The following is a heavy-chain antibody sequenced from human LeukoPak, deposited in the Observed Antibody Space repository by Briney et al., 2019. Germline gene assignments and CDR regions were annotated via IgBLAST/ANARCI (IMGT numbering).Heavy chain of an antibody. J-gene: IGHJ4*02. D-gene: IGHD3-16*01. CDR1: GFTFRAFG. V-gene: IGHV3-30*19. CDR3: AREEEGIFRLGY. CDR2: ISFDGSNK. Sequence: GGSLRLSCAAAGFTFRAFGLHWVRQAPGKGLEWVAVISFDGSNKYYADYVKGRFTISRDTSTDTLYLQMHSLRAEDTDEYSCAREEEGIFRLGYWGQGTLVTVSS.